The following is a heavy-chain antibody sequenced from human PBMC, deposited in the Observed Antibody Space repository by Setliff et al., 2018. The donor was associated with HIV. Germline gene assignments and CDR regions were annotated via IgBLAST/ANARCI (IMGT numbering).Heavy chain of an antibody. Sequence: NPSETLSLTCAVYGGSFSGYYWTWIRQSPVKGLEWIGEINPSGSTNYNPSLKSRVTITVDTSKNQLSLMLSSVTAADTAVYYCARRTPGTTMATQYFDYWGRGILVTVSS. CDR1: GGSFSGYY. V-gene: IGHV4-34*01. D-gene: IGHD1-1*01. J-gene: IGHJ4*02. CDR2: INPSGST. CDR3: ARRTPGTTMATQYFDY.